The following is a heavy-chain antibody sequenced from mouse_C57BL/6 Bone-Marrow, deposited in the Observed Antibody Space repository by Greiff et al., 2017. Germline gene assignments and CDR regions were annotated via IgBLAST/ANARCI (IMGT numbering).Heavy chain of an antibody. CDR2: INPSRGYT. Sequence: QVLLQQPGAELVIPGASVKLSCKASGYTFISYWLHWVKQRPGQGLEWIGDINPSRGYTNYNQKFNDKATLTADKSSSTAYMQLNSEKYEGSAGYYGAICSRVYAMDYWGQGTSVTVSS. J-gene: IGHJ4*01. D-gene: IGHD1-1*01. CDR1: GYTFISYW. CDR3: AICSRVYAMDY. V-gene: IGHV1-7*01.